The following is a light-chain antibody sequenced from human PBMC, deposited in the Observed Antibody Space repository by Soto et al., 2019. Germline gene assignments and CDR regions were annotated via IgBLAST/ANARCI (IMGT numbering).Light chain of an antibody. J-gene: IGKJ2*01. CDR3: QQFGSSPYT. V-gene: IGKV3-20*01. Sequence: EIVLTQSPGTLSSSPGERVTLSCRASQAVSNAYLAWYQHKPGQVPRLLIHGASNRATGIPDRFSGGGSGTAFTLTINRLEPEDFAVYYCQQFGSSPYTFGQGTKLEIK. CDR2: GAS. CDR1: QAVSNAY.